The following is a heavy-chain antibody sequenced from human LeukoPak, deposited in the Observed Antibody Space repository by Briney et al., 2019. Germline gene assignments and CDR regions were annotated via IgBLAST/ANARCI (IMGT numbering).Heavy chain of an antibody. CDR3: AKATYSRVPNYFDY. CDR2: ISGSGGST. V-gene: IGHV3-23*01. Sequence: GGSLRLSCAASGFTFSSYSMNWVRPAPGKGLEWVSAISGSGGSTYYADSVKGRFTISRDNSKNTLYLQMNSLRAEDTAVYYCAKATYSRVPNYFDYWGQGTLVTVSS. CDR1: GFTFSSYS. D-gene: IGHD2-15*01. J-gene: IGHJ4*02.